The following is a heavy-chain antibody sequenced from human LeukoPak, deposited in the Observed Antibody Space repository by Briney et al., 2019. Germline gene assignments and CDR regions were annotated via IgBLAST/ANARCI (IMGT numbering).Heavy chain of an antibody. V-gene: IGHV3-7*01. D-gene: IGHD2-2*01. Sequence: PGGSLRLSCTASGFIFSSYWMSWVRQAPGKGLEWVANIKQDGSQTNYVDSVKGRFTISRDNAKNSLYLQMNSLRPDDTAVYYCADQRYGPPGYWGQGTLVTVSS. J-gene: IGHJ4*02. CDR1: GFIFSSYW. CDR3: ADQRYGPPGY. CDR2: IKQDGSQT.